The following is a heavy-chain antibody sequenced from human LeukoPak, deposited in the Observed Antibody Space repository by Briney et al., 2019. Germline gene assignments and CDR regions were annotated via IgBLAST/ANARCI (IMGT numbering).Heavy chain of an antibody. V-gene: IGHV4-59*01. J-gene: IGHJ4*01. Sequence: WETLSLICTVSGGSLRVYYWSWIRESRGGGLEGIGNLYYSGRSKFIPFLESRVHLSVDPSTNQFSLKLNSVTAADTAVYYCARSVCSSSSCSRKGAFDYWGHGTLVTVSS. CDR2: LYYSGRS. CDR3: ARSVCSSSSCSRKGAFDY. CDR1: GGSLRVYY. D-gene: IGHD2-2*01.